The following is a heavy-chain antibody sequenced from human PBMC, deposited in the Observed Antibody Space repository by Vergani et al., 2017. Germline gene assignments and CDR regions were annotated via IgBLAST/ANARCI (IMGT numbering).Heavy chain of an antibody. CDR1: GFTFGSFA. V-gene: IGHV3-48*03. CDR2: ISNSGNTI. Sequence: EVQLGESGGGVVQPGRSLRLSCKGSGFTFGSFALIWFRQAPGKGLEWVSYISNSGNTIEYADSVKGRFSISRDNAKSSLFLQMDSLRAEDTAVYYCARDHRDYNNYPGTFDIWGQGSMVTVSS. J-gene: IGHJ3*02. D-gene: IGHD5-24*01. CDR3: ARDHRDYNNYPGTFDI.